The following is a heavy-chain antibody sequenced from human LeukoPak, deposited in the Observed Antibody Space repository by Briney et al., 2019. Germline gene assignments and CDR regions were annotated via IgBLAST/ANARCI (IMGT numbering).Heavy chain of an antibody. D-gene: IGHD2-2*01. V-gene: IGHV3-23*01. CDR2: ISGSGGST. CDR3: AKLHPDIVVVPAAMIDY. Sequence: GGSLRLSCAASVFTFSDNGMSWVRQAPGPGLEWVSAISGSGGSTYYADSVKGRFTISRDNFKNTLYLQMNSLRAEDTAVYYCAKLHPDIVVVPAAMIDYWGQGTLVTVSS. J-gene: IGHJ4*02. CDR1: VFTFSDNG.